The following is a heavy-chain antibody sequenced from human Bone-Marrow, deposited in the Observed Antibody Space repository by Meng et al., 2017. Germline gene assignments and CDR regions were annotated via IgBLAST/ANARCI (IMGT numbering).Heavy chain of an antibody. V-gene: IGHV3-11*04. CDR3: ARDQDISRDGYNAVDAFDI. D-gene: IGHD5-24*01. Sequence: GESLKISCAASGFTFSDYYMSWIRQAPGKGLEWVSYISSSGSTIYYADSVKGRFTISRDNAKNSLYLQMNSLRAEDTAVYYCARDQDISRDGYNAVDAFDIWGQGTMVTVS. CDR1: GFTFSDYY. J-gene: IGHJ3*02. CDR2: ISSSGSTI.